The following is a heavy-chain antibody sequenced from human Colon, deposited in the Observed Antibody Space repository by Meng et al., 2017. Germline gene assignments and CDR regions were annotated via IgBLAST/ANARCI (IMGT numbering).Heavy chain of an antibody. CDR1: GYTLY. CDR2: INPRTGDT. V-gene: IGHV1-2*06. D-gene: IGHD2-15*01. J-gene: IGHJ4*02. Sequence: QVQLVQSGAVVKKPGAAVTVSCKASGYTLYIHWVRLRPGEGLEWMGRINPRTGDTKSAQSFQGRVTMTRDTSTTTFSMDLRSLTTDDSAIYFCARESADGGSFDLWGQGTLVTVSS. CDR3: ARESADGGSFDL.